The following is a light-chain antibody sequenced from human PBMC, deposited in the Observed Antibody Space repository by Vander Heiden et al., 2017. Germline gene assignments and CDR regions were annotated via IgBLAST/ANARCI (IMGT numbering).Light chain of an antibody. CDR2: DVS. CDR1: SSDVGAYNS. Sequence: QSALTQHASVSGSPGQSITISCTGTSSDVGAYNSVSWYQQHPGKAPKLMIYDVSNRPSGVSNRFSGSKSGNTASLTISGLRPEDEADYHCSSYISSSSLLFGGGTKLTVL. CDR3: SSYISSSSLL. J-gene: IGLJ3*02. V-gene: IGLV2-14*03.